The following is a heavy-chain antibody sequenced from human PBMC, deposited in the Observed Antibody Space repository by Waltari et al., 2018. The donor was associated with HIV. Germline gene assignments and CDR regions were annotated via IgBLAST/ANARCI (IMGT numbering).Heavy chain of an antibody. D-gene: IGHD3-3*01. CDR2: SSSSRSYI. Sequence: EVQLVESGGGLVKPGGSLRLSCAASGFTFSRYSMNWVRQAPGKGLEWVSSSSSSRSYIYYADSVKGRFTIARDNAKNSLYLQMNSLRAEDTAVYYCARDWTADAFDIWGQGTMVTVSS. CDR3: ARDWTADAFDI. CDR1: GFTFSRYS. V-gene: IGHV3-21*01. J-gene: IGHJ3*02.